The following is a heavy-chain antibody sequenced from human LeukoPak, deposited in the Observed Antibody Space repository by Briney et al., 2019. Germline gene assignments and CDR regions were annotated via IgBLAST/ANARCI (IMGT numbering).Heavy chain of an antibody. D-gene: IGHD3-10*01. CDR3: ATGERMVRGDGVDY. Sequence: PGGSLRLSCAASGFTVRNNYMSWVRQAPGKGLEWVSVKGRFTISRDNSKNTLYLQMNSLRAEDTAVYFCATGERMVRGDGVDYWGQGTLVTVSS. CDR1: GFTVRNNY. J-gene: IGHJ4*02. V-gene: IGHV3-66*01.